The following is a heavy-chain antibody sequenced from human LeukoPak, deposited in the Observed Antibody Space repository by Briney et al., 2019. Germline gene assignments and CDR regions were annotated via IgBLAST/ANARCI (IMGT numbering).Heavy chain of an antibody. D-gene: IGHD5-18*01. J-gene: IGHJ6*02. CDR1: GFTVSSNY. Sequence: GGSLRLSCAASGFTVSSNYMSWVRQAPGKGLEWVSVIYSGGSTYYADSVKGRFTISRDNSKNTLYLQMNSLRAEDTAVYYCARGPAMVAQGYYGMDVWGRGTTVTVSS. CDR2: IYSGGST. V-gene: IGHV3-53*01. CDR3: ARGPAMVAQGYYGMDV.